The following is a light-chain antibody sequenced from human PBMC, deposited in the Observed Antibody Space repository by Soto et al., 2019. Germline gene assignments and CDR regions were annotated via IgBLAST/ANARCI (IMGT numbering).Light chain of an antibody. CDR1: QSVSNN. V-gene: IGKV3-15*01. Sequence: EIVMTQSPATLSVSPGERATLSCRASQSVSNNLAWYQKKPGQAPRLLIYGASTRATGIPARFSGSGSGTEFTLTISSLQSEDFAFYYCQQYNSYWWTFGQGTKVEIK. CDR3: QQYNSYWWT. J-gene: IGKJ1*01. CDR2: GAS.